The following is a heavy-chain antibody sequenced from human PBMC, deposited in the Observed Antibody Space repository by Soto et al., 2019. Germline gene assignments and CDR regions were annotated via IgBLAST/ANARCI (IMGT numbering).Heavy chain of an antibody. CDR2: IVVGSGNT. D-gene: IGHD3-9*01. V-gene: IGHV1-58*02. CDR3: AADPYYDILTGGTDAFDI. CDR1: GFTFTSSA. J-gene: IGHJ3*02. Sequence: ASVKVSCKASGFTFTSSAMQWVRQARGQRLEWIGWIVVGSGNTNYAQKFQERVTITRDMSTSTAYMELSSLRSEDTAVYYCAADPYYDILTGGTDAFDIWGQGTMVTVSS.